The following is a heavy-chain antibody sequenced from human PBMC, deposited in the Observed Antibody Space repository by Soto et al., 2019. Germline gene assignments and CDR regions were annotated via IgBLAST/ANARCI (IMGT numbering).Heavy chain of an antibody. V-gene: IGHV3-9*01. CDR3: VKGRGSYQVKYGMDV. D-gene: IGHD2-2*01. J-gene: IGHJ6*02. CDR1: GFTFDDYA. CDR2: IDWNSGSV. Sequence: EVQLVESGGGLVQPGRSLRLSCAASGFTFDDYAMLWVRQAPGKGLEWVAGIDWNSGSVDYADSVKGRVTISRDNADMSLFLQMKSLRTEDTAYYYCVKGRGSYQVKYGMDVWGQGTAVTVSS.